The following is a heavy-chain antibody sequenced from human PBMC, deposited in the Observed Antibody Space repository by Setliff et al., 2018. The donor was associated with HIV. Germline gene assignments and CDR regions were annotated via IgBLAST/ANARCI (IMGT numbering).Heavy chain of an antibody. CDR3: ARRENSGYSLPYTRFDA. CDR1: GFTPNTFG. CDR2: LSRSGSSI. J-gene: IGHJ5*02. V-gene: IGHV3-48*04. Sequence: PGGSLRLSCTGSGFTPNTFGMNWVRQAPGKGLEWISYLSRSGSSIDYADSVKGRFTISRDNAKNSLDLQMNSLRADDTAVYFCARRENSGYSLPYTRFDAWGQGALVTVSS. D-gene: IGHD3-22*01.